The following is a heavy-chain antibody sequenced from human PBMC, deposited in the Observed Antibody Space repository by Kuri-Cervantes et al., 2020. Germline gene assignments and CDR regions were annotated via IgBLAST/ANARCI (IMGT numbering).Heavy chain of an antibody. D-gene: IGHD4-11*01. CDR2: IIPIFGTA. V-gene: IGHV1-69*13. J-gene: IGHJ6*03. CDR3: ASFLVYSNHRYYYYYMDV. CDR1: GGIFSSYG. Sequence: SVKVSCKASGGIFSSYGISWVRQAPGQGLEWMGGIIPIFGTANYAQKFQGRVTITADESTSTAYMELSSLRSEDTAVYYCASFLVYSNHRYYYYYMDVWGKGTTVTVSS.